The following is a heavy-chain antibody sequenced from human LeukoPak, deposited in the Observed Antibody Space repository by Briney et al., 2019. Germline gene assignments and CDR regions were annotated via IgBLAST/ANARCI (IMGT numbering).Heavy chain of an antibody. CDR2: INHSGST. Sequence: SETLSLTCAVYGGSFSGYYWSWIRQPPGKGLEWIGEINHSGSTNYNPSLKSRVTISVDTSKNQFSLKLSSVTAADTAVYYCAIAEFHPAIDYWGQGTLVTVSS. CDR1: GGSFSGYY. D-gene: IGHD3-10*01. J-gene: IGHJ4*02. CDR3: AIAEFHPAIDY. V-gene: IGHV4-34*01.